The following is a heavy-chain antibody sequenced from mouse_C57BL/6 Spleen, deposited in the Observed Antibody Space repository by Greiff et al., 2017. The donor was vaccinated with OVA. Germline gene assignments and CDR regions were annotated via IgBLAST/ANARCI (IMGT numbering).Heavy chain of an antibody. CDR2: ISYDGSN. D-gene: IGHD2-3*01. CDR1: GYSITSGYY. V-gene: IGHV3-6*01. Sequence: EVKLMESGPGLVKPSQSLSLTCSVTGYSITSGYYWNWIRQFPGNKLEWMGYISYDGSNNYNPSLKNRISITRDTSKNQFFLKLNSVTTEDTATYYCARDDGYYRKFAYWGQGTLVTVSA. J-gene: IGHJ3*01. CDR3: ARDDGYYRKFAY.